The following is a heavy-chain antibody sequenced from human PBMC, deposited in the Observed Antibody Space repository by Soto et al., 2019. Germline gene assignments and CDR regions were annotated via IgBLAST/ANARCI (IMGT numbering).Heavy chain of an antibody. V-gene: IGHV1-18*01. CDR3: ARGGDLDWSSTSCTIYFYYGMDV. CDR1: GYTFTSYG. D-gene: IGHD2-2*01. CDR2: ISAYNGNT. J-gene: IGHJ6*02. Sequence: QVQLVQSGAEVKKPGASVKVSCKASGYTFTSYGISWVRQAPGQGLEWMGWISAYNGNTNYAQKLQGRVTMTTDTSTSTAKMGLRRLRSDDTAVYYCARGGDLDWSSTSCTIYFYYGMDVWGQGTTVTVSS.